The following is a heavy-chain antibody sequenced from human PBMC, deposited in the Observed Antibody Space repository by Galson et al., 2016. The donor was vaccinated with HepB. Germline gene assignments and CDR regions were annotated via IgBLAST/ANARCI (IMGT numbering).Heavy chain of an antibody. CDR1: GYSFTSYC. CDR2: IYPGDSDT. V-gene: IGHV5-51*01. J-gene: IGHJ4*02. D-gene: IGHD2-15*01. Sequence: QSGADVKKPGESLKISCKGSGYSFTSYCIGWVRQMPGKGLEWMGIIYPGDSDTRYSPSFQGQVTISAEKSISTAYLQWISLKASDTAMYYCARRPTRKYCSSGNCYEGGLDYWGQGTLVTVSS. CDR3: ARRPTRKYCSSGNCYEGGLDY.